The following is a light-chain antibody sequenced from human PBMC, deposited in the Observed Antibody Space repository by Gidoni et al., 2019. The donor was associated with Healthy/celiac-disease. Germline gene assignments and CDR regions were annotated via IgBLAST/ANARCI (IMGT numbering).Light chain of an antibody. J-gene: IGLJ2*01. CDR2: DVS. CDR3: SSYTSSSTLVV. CDR1: RSAVGGYNY. Sequence: QSALTQPASVSGSPGQSITISCTGTRSAVGGYNYVSWYQQHPGKAPKLMIYDVSNRPSGVSNRVSGSKSGNTASLTISGLQAEDEADYYCSSYTSSSTLVVFGGGTKLTVL. V-gene: IGLV2-14*01.